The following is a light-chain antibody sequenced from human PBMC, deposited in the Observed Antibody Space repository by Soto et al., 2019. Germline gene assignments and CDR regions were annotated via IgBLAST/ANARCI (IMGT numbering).Light chain of an antibody. V-gene: IGKV3-20*01. CDR1: QSVSSSY. CDR3: QQYGSSPRT. J-gene: IGKJ1*01. Sequence: EIVLTQSPGTLSLSPGERATLSCRASQSVSSSYLAWYQQKPGQAPRLLIYGASSRATGIPHRFSGSGSGTDFILTISRLEPEDFAVYYCQQYGSSPRTFGQGTNVEIK. CDR2: GAS.